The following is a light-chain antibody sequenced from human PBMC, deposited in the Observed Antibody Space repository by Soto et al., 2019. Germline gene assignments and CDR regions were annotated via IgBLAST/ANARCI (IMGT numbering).Light chain of an antibody. CDR2: DVS. Sequence: QSALTQPASVSGSPGQSITISCTGTSSDVGGYNYVSWYQQHPGKAPKLMIYDVSNRPSGVSNRFSGSKSGNTASLTISGLQAEYEADYYCSSYTSSSTLGVVFGGGTKLTDL. CDR3: SSYTSSSTLGVV. CDR1: SSDVGGYNY. J-gene: IGLJ2*01. V-gene: IGLV2-14*01.